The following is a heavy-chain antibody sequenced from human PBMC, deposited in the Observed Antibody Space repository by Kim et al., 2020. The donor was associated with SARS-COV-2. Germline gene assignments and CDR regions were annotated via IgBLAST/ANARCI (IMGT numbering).Heavy chain of an antibody. Sequence: GGSLRLSCAASGFTFFNYAMSWVRQAPGKGLEWVSTVSGSGDSTYYADSVKGRFTISRDNSKNTLYLQMNSLGVEDTAIYFCAKDYNWDDGDAFDVWGQGTMVTVSS. CDR1: GFTFFNYA. J-gene: IGHJ3*01. D-gene: IGHD1-20*01. CDR2: VSGSGDST. V-gene: IGHV3-23*01. CDR3: AKDYNWDDGDAFDV.